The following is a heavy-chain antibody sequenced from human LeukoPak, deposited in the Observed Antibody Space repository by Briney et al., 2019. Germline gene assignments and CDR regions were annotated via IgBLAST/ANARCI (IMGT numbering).Heavy chain of an antibody. V-gene: IGHV1-69*02. J-gene: IGHJ6*03. CDR2: IIPILGIA. Sequence: ASVKVSCKASGGTFSSYTISWVRQAPGQGLEWMGRIIPILGIANYAQKFQGRVTITADKSTSTAYMELSSLRSEDTAVYYCARLGYCSSTRCLARDYYYYYMDVWGKGTTVTVSS. D-gene: IGHD2-2*01. CDR3: ARLGYCSSTRCLARDYYYYYMDV. CDR1: GGTFSSYT.